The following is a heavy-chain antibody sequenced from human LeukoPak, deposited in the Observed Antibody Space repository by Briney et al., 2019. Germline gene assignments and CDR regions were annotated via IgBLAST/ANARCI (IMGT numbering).Heavy chain of an antibody. CDR1: GFTFSSYA. J-gene: IGHJ4*02. D-gene: IGHD3-22*01. V-gene: IGHV3-23*01. CDR3: ARDIATMTSFDY. Sequence: GGSLRLSCAASGFTFSSYAMSWVRQAPGKGLEWVSAISGSGGSIYYADSVKGRFTISRDNAKNSLYLQMNSLRAEDTAVYYCARDIATMTSFDYWGQGTLVTVSS. CDR2: ISGSGGSI.